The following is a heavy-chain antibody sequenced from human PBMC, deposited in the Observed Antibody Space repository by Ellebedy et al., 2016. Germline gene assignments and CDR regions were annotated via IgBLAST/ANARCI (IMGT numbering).Heavy chain of an antibody. Sequence: SETLSLTCTVSGGSISSYYWTWIRQPPGKGLEWIGYIYYSGSTNYNPSLKSRVTISVDTSKNQFSLKLSSVTGAGTAVYYCARDSGIAVAGYFDYWGQGTLVTVSS. V-gene: IGHV4-59*01. D-gene: IGHD6-19*01. J-gene: IGHJ4*02. CDR1: GGSISSYY. CDR3: ARDSGIAVAGYFDY. CDR2: IYYSGST.